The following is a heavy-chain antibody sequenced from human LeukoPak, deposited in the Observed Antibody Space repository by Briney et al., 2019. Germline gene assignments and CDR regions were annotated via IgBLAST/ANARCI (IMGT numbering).Heavy chain of an antibody. V-gene: IGHV4-61*01. J-gene: IGHJ3*02. CDR3: ARFVVAGAFDI. Sequence: PSETLSLTCTVSGGSVSSGSYYWSWIRQPPGKGLEWIGNIYYSGSTKYNPSLKSRVTISVDTPKNQFSLKLSSVTATDTAMYYCARFVVAGAFDIWGQGTMVTVSS. CDR1: GGSVSSGSYY. D-gene: IGHD2-15*01. CDR2: IYYSGST.